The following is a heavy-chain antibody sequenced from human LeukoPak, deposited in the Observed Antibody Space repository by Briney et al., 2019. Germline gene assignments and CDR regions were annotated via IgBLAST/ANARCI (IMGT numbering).Heavy chain of an antibody. J-gene: IGHJ4*02. V-gene: IGHV3-33*01. D-gene: IGHD5-24*01. Sequence: GGSLRLSCAASGFTFSSCGMHWVRQAPGKGLEWVAVIWYDGTNKYYADSVKGRFTISRDSSKNTLYLQMNSLRAEDTAVYYCARGRDGYNWIDYWGQGTLVTVSS. CDR3: ARGRDGYNWIDY. CDR1: GFTFSSCG. CDR2: IWYDGTNK.